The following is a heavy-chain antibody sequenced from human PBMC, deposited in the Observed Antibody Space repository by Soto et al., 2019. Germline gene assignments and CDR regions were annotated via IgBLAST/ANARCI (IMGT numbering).Heavy chain of an antibody. J-gene: IGHJ6*02. Sequence: SETLSLTCTVSGGSISSYYWSWIRQPPGKGLEWIGYVYYIGSTKYNPSLKSRVTISVDTSKNQFSLKLSSVTAADTAVYYCARGGWSMDVWGQGTTVTVSS. D-gene: IGHD2-15*01. V-gene: IGHV4-59*01. CDR2: VYYIGST. CDR1: GGSISSYY. CDR3: ARGGWSMDV.